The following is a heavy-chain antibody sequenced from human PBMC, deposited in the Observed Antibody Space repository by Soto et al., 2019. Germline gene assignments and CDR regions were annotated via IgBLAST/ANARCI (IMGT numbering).Heavy chain of an antibody. V-gene: IGHV3-23*01. D-gene: IGHD3-3*02. J-gene: IGHJ4*02. CDR1: GFTFSSYA. CDR3: AKVGPFRQHCCPAY. CDR2: ISGSGGST. Sequence: HPGGSLRLSCAASGFTFSSYAMSWVRQAPGKGLEWVSAISGSGGSTYYADSVKGRFTISRDNSKNTLYLQMNSLRAEDTAVYYCAKVGPFRQHCCPAYWGQGTLVTVSS.